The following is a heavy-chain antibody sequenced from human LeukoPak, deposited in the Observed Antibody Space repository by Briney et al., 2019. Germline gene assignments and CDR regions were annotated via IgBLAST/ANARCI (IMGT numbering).Heavy chain of an antibody. J-gene: IGHJ4*02. D-gene: IGHD4-17*01. CDR1: GYTFTSYY. CDR3: ARNPVTTKYFDY. Sequence: ASVKVPCKASGYTFTSYYMHWVRQAPGQGLEWMGIINPSGGSTRYAQKFQGRVTITRDTSTSTVYMELSSLRSEDTAVYYCARNPVTTKYFDYWGQGTLVTVSS. CDR2: INPSGGST. V-gene: IGHV1-46*01.